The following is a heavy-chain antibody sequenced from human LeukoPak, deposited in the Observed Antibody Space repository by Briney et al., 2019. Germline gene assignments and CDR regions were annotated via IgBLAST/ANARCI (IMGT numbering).Heavy chain of an antibody. CDR1: GFTFSSYS. CDR3: AKGRGSTSIYDY. Sequence: PGGSLRLSCAASGFTFSSYSMNWVRQAPGKGLEWVSSISGSSSYIYYADSVKGRFTISRDNAKNSLYLQMNSLRDEDTAAYYCAKGRGSTSIYDYWGQGTLVTVSS. V-gene: IGHV3-21*04. D-gene: IGHD2-2*01. CDR2: ISGSSSYI. J-gene: IGHJ4*02.